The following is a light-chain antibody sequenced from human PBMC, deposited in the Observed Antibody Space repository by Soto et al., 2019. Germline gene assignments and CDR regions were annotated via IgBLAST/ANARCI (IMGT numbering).Light chain of an antibody. CDR3: QQYNNWPRT. CDR1: QSVSSSH. Sequence: ESVLTQSPGTLSLSPGERATLSCRASQSVSSSHLAWYQQKPGQAPRLLIYGPSNRATGIPDRFSGSGSGTDFTLTIDRLEPEDFAVYYCQQYNNWPRTFGQGTKVDIK. V-gene: IGKV3-20*01. CDR2: GPS. J-gene: IGKJ1*01.